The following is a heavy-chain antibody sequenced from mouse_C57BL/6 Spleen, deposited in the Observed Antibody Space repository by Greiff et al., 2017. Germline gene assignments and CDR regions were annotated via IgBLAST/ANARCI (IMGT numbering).Heavy chain of an antibody. J-gene: IGHJ4*01. CDR2: IYPGDGDT. Sequence: QVQLKQSGAELVKPGASVKISCKASGYAFSSYWMNWVKQRPGKGLEWIGQIYPGDGDTNYNGKFKGKATLTADKSSSTAYMQLSSLTSEDSAVYFCARSVTYGGDAMDYWGQGTSVTVSS. V-gene: IGHV1-80*01. D-gene: IGHD2-1*01. CDR3: ARSVTYGGDAMDY. CDR1: GYAFSSYW.